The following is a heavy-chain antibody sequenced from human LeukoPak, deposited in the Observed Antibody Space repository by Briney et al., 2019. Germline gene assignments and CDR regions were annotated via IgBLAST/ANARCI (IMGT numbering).Heavy chain of an antibody. CDR2: IRSNSGST. V-gene: IGHV3-9*01. CDR1: GFTFDDYA. J-gene: IGHJ3*02. D-gene: IGHD3-3*01. Sequence: GGSLRLSCAASGFTFDDYAMHWVRQAPGKGLEWVSGIRSNSGSTGYADSVKGRFTISRDNAKNSLYLQMNSLRAEDTALYYCAKDAARITIFGVVNGPVDAFDIWGQGTMVTVSS. CDR3: AKDAARITIFGVVNGPVDAFDI.